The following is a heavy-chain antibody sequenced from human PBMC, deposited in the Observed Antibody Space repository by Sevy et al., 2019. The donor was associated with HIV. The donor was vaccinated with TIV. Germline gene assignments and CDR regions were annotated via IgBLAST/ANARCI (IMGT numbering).Heavy chain of an antibody. CDR2: INWDGSVT. Sequence: GGSLRLSCAAFGFTFDDYAMHWVRQSPGKGLEWVSVINWDGSVTYYADFAKGRFTVSRDNSNNSLSLQMNSLRHDDSGFYYCAKSAVLAGYQPHFDYWGQGTRVTVSS. V-gene: IGHV3-43D*04. CDR1: GFTFDDYA. D-gene: IGHD3-9*01. J-gene: IGHJ4*02. CDR3: AKSAVLAGYQPHFDY.